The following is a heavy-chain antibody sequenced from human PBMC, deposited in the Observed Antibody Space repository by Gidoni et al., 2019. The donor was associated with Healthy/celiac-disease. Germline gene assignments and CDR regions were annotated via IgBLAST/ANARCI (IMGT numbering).Heavy chain of an antibody. CDR3: ARDLVEMATISFGY. CDR2: ISSSSSYI. J-gene: IGHJ4*02. CDR1: GFPFSSYS. V-gene: IGHV3-21*01. Sequence: EVQLVESGGGLVKPGGSLRLSCAASGFPFSSYSMNWVRQAPGKGLEWVSSISSSSSYIYYADSVKGRFTISRDNAKNSLYLQMNSLRAEDTAVYYCARDLVEMATISFGYWGQGTLVTVSS. D-gene: IGHD5-12*01.